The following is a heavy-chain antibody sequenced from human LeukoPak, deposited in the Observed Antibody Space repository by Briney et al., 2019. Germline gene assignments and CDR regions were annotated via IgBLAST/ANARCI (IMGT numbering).Heavy chain of an antibody. CDR3: AKNRDGDYDPFDS. CDR2: INGGGVDT. V-gene: IGHV3-23*01. J-gene: IGHJ4*02. D-gene: IGHD4-17*01. Sequence: GGPLRLSCAASGFTFSVYAMGRVRQAPGKGLEWVSAINGGGVDTYYTDSVKGRFTISRDNSKNTLYLQMSSLRAEDTAVYYCAKNRDGDYDPFDSWGQGTLVTVSS. CDR1: GFTFSVYA.